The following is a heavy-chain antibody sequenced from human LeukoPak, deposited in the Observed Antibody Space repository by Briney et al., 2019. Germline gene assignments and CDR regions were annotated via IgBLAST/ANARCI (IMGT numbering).Heavy chain of an antibody. D-gene: IGHD3-22*01. Sequence: ASVKVSCKASGYTFTSYYMHWVRQAPGQGLEWMGGIIPIFGTANYAQKFQGRVTITADESTSTAYMELSSLRSEDTAVYYCASSVVVITTGNAFDIWGQGTMVTVSS. CDR1: GYTFTSYY. CDR2: IIPIFGTA. CDR3: ASSVVVITTGNAFDI. J-gene: IGHJ3*02. V-gene: IGHV1-69*13.